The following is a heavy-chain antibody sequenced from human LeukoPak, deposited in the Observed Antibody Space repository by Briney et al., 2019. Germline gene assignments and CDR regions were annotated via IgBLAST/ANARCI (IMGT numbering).Heavy chain of an antibody. CDR1: GYTFTGYY. CDR2: INPNSGGT. Sequence: GVSVKVSCKASGYTFTGYYMHWVRQAPGQGLEWMGWINPNSGGTNYAQKFQGRVTMTRDTSISTAYMELSRLRSDDTAVYYCARPIDIAAAGPNSWFDPWGQGTLVTVSS. D-gene: IGHD6-13*01. CDR3: ARPIDIAAAGPNSWFDP. J-gene: IGHJ5*02. V-gene: IGHV1-2*02.